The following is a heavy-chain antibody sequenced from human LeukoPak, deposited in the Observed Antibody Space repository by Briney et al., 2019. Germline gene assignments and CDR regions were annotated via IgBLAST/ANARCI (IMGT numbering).Heavy chain of an antibody. J-gene: IGHJ5*02. CDR1: GGSISSGGYS. Sequence: SETLSLNCAVSGGSISSGGYSWSWIRQPPGKGLEWIGYMYHGGSTYYNPSLEGRVTISVDRSKNQFSLEVSSVTAADTAVYYCASTNDFGDYMGAWGQGTLVTVSS. CDR2: MYHGGST. V-gene: IGHV4-30-2*01. D-gene: IGHD4-17*01. CDR3: ASTNDFGDYMGA.